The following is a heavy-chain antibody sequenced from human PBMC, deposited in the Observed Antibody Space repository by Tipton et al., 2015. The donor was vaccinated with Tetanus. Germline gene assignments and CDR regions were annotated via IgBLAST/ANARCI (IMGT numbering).Heavy chain of an antibody. CDR3: ARVRRGATTDLDY. CDR1: GGSISSYY. Sequence: GLVKPSETLSLTCTVSGGSISSYYWSWIRQPPGKGLEWIGYIYYSGSTNYNPSLKSRVSMSVDTSKNQFSLRLRSVTAADTAVYYCARVRRGATTDLDYWGQGTLVTVSS. J-gene: IGHJ4*02. D-gene: IGHD5-12*01. V-gene: IGHV4-59*12. CDR2: IYYSGST.